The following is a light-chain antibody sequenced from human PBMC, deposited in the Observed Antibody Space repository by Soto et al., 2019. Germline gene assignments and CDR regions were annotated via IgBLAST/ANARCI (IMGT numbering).Light chain of an antibody. Sequence: QSVLTQPPSVSGTPGQRVTISCAGSGSNLGAGYDVHWYQQFPGTAPKLLIYDNTYRPSGVPDRFSASKSGTSASLAITGLQAGDEADYYCQSFDSGLSRYVFGTGTKVTVL. J-gene: IGLJ1*01. V-gene: IGLV1-40*01. CDR2: DNT. CDR3: QSFDSGLSRYV. CDR1: GSNLGAGYD.